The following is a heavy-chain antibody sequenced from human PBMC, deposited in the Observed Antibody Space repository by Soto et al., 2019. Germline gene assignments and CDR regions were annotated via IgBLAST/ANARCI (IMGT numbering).Heavy chain of an antibody. V-gene: IGHV3-23*01. Sequence: EVQLLESGGGLVQPGGSLRLSFETSGFSFSTYPMSWVGQAPGKGLEWVTAISANGRGTSYADSVKGRFTILRDNSKNTLFLQMNSLRADDTAVYFCVKKRSYDRTNYDHFDYWGQGTLVTVSS. CDR2: ISANGRGT. CDR3: VKKRSYDRTNYDHFDY. D-gene: IGHD3-22*01. J-gene: IGHJ4*02. CDR1: GFSFSTYP.